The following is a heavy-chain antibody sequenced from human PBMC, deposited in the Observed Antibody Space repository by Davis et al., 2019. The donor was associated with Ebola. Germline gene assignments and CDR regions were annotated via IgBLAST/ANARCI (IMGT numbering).Heavy chain of an antibody. CDR2: ISYDGSNK. D-gene: IGHD5-18*01. J-gene: IGHJ6*02. CDR1: GFTFSSYG. Sequence: PGGSLRLSCAASGFTFSSYGMHWVRQAPGKGLAWVAVISYDGSNKYYADSVKGRFTISRDNSKNTLYLQMNSLRAEDTAVYYCARPDTAMVDYYYYGMDVWGQGTTVTVSS. V-gene: IGHV3-30*03. CDR3: ARPDTAMVDYYYYGMDV.